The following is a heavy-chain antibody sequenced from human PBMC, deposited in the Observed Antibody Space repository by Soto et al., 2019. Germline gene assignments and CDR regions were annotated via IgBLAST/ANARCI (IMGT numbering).Heavy chain of an antibody. J-gene: IGHJ4*02. CDR1: GGSISSSIYY. V-gene: IGHV4-39*01. Sequence: SETLSLTCTVSGGSISSSIYYWVWIRQPPGKGLEWIGSIYYSGSTYYNPSLKSRVTISVDTSKNQFSLKLSSVTAADTAVYYCARHRLPAVAGGGGFDYWGQGTLVTVSS. D-gene: IGHD6-19*01. CDR2: IYYSGST. CDR3: ARHRLPAVAGGGGFDY.